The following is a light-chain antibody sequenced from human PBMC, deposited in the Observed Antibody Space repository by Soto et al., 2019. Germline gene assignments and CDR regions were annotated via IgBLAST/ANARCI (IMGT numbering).Light chain of an antibody. CDR3: QQSNSFPLT. CDR2: SAS. Sequence: DLQMTQSPSSVSASVGDRVTITCRASQDINKWLAWYQQKPGKAPQVLIYSASFLQTGVPSRISGSGSGTDFTLTISSLQPEDFATYYCQQSNSFPLTFGGGTQVELK. V-gene: IGKV1-12*01. CDR1: QDINKW. J-gene: IGKJ4*01.